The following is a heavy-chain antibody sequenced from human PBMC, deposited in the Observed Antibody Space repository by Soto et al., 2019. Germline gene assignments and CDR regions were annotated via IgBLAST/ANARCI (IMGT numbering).Heavy chain of an antibody. CDR1: GFTFDDYA. Sequence: GGSLRLSCAASGFTFDDYAMHWVRQAPGKGLEWVSGINWNSGSIGYADSVKGRFTISRDNAKNSLYLQMNSLRAEDTALYYCAKDMGYCTNGVCPYDYWGQGT. D-gene: IGHD2-8*01. CDR3: AKDMGYCTNGVCPYDY. CDR2: INWNSGSI. J-gene: IGHJ4*02. V-gene: IGHV3-9*01.